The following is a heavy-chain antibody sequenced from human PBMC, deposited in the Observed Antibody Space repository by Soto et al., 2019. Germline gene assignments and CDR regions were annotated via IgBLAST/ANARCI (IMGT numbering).Heavy chain of an antibody. CDR3: ARDRRGLDYSNYNPSWYFDL. CDR1: GFTVSSNY. Sequence: EVQLVESGGGLVQPGGSLRLSCAASGFTVSSNYMSWVRQAPGKGLEWVSVIYSGGSTYYADSVKGRFTISRHNSKNTLYLQMNSLRAEDRAVYYCARDRRGLDYSNYNPSWYFDLWGRGTLVTVSS. D-gene: IGHD4-4*01. J-gene: IGHJ2*01. V-gene: IGHV3-53*04. CDR2: IYSGGST.